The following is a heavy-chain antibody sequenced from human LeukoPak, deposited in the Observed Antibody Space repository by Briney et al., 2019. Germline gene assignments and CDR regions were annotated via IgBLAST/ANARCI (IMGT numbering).Heavy chain of an antibody. CDR3: VTKAAAGVKNDY. CDR2: INSDGSST. Sequence: GGSLRLSCAASGFTFSNYWMHWVRQAPGKGLVWVSRINSDGSSTSYADSVKGRFTISRDNAKNTLYLQMNSLRAEDTAVYYCVTKAAAGVKNDYWGQGTLVTVSS. V-gene: IGHV3-74*01. J-gene: IGHJ4*02. D-gene: IGHD6-13*01. CDR1: GFTFSNYW.